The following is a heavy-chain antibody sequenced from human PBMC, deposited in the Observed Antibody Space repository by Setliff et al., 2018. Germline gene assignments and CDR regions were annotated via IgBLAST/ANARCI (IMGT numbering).Heavy chain of an antibody. D-gene: IGHD3-22*01. CDR1: GFTFTNAW. Sequence: GGSLRLSCAASGFTFTNAWMNWVRQAPGKGLEWVGRIKGKTDGLTTDYAAPVKGRFTISRDDSKNTLYLQMSSLKTEDTAMYYCTTDRAACSGYSDHWGQGTLVTVSS. CDR2: IKGKTDGLTT. CDR3: TTDRAACSGYSDH. V-gene: IGHV3-15*07. J-gene: IGHJ4*02.